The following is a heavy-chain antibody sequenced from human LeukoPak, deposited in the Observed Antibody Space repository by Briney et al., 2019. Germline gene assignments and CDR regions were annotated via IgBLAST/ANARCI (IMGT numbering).Heavy chain of an antibody. V-gene: IGHV4-31*03. J-gene: IGHJ4*02. Sequence: SQTLSLTCTVSGGSISNDGYYWSWIRQHPGKGLEWIGYIYYSGITYYNPSLKSRVTISVDMSKNQFSLKLSSVTAADTALYYCARYSGTKRDFDYWGQGTLVTVSS. CDR2: IYYSGIT. CDR3: ARYSGTKRDFDY. CDR1: GGSISNDGYY. D-gene: IGHD5-12*01.